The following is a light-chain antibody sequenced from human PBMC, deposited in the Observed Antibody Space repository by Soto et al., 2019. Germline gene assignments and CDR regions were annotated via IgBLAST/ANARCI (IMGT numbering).Light chain of an antibody. J-gene: IGKJ5*01. CDR2: AAS. V-gene: IGKV1-39*01. Sequence: DLQMTQSPSSLSPSVGDRVTIICRASQSFSSYLNWYQQKPRKAPKLLIYAASSLQSGVQSRFSGSGSGTDFTLTISSLQPEDFATYYCQQSYSTLITSGQGTRLEIK. CDR3: QQSYSTLIT. CDR1: QSFSSY.